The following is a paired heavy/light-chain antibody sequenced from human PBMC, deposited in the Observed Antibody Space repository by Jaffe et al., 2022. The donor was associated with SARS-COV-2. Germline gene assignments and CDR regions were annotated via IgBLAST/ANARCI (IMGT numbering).Light chain of an antibody. CDR1: QSIDSH. V-gene: IGKV3-11*01. CDR3: QQRSNWWT. Sequence: EIVLTQSPVTLSLSPGKSAALSCRASQSIDSHLAWYQHKPGQAPRLLIYDAVNRATGVPARFSGSGSGTDFTLAISSLEPEDFGVYYCQQRSNWWTFGQGTKVEI. J-gene: IGKJ1*01. CDR2: DAV.
Heavy chain of an antibody. Sequence: QVQLVESGGGVVQPGRSLRLSCAVSGFTSFGYGMHWVRQAPGKGLEWMAMISYDGDIKYYADSVRGRFTISRDNSKNTLYLQMNSLRPEDTAFYYCAKPLGQAYCGADCFFDSWGQGTLVTVSS. V-gene: IGHV3-30*18. CDR2: ISYDGDIK. CDR3: AKPLGQAYCGADCFFDS. CDR1: GFTSFGYG. D-gene: IGHD2-21*02. J-gene: IGHJ4*02.